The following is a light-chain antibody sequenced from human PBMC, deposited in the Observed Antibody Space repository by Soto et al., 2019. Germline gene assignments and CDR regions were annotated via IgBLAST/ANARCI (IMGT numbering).Light chain of an antibody. Sequence: DIQMTQSPPSLSASVGDRVTFPCRASQSISTYLNWYEQKKGKAPNILIYGASNLQSGVPSRFSGGGSGTDFTLTISSLQPEDFGTYYCQQSYTTPVTFGGGTKVDIK. CDR3: QQSYTTPVT. V-gene: IGKV1-39*01. J-gene: IGKJ4*01. CDR1: QSISTY. CDR2: GAS.